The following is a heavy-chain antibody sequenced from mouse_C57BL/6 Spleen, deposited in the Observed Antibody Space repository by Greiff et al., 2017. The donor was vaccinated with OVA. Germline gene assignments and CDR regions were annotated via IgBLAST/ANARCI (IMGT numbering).Heavy chain of an antibody. D-gene: IGHD1-1*01. CDR3: ARHPYYYGSSNFDS. Sequence: VQVVESGAELMKPGASVKLSCKATGYTFTGYWIEWVKQRPGHGLEWIGGILPGSGSTNYNEKFKGKATFTADTSSNTAYMQLSSLPTEDSAIYYCARHPYYYGSSNFDSWGQGTTLTVSS. V-gene: IGHV1-9*01. CDR1: GYTFTGYW. J-gene: IGHJ2*01. CDR2: ILPGSGST.